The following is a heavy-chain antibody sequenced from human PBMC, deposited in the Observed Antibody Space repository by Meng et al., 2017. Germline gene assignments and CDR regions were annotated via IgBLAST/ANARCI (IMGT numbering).Heavy chain of an antibody. Sequence: GPLRLSCTVSGGSISSYYWSWIRQPPGKGLEWIGYIYYSGSTNYNPSLKSRVTISVDTSKNQFSLKLSSVTAADTAVYYCARDPTPMIVVANYYYYGMDVWGQGTTVTVSS. V-gene: IGHV4-59*01. CDR3: ARDPTPMIVVANYYYYGMDV. J-gene: IGHJ6*02. CDR1: GGSISSYY. CDR2: IYYSGST. D-gene: IGHD3-22*01.